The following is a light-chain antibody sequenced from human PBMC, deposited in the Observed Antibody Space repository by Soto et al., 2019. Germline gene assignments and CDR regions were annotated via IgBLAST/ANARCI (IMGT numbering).Light chain of an antibody. CDR2: AAS. J-gene: IGKJ2*01. CDR3: QQTNNFPYT. CDR1: HVISSW. Sequence: DIQMTQSPSSVSASVSDRVTITCRASHVISSWLAWYQQKPGKAPKLLIYAASRLQSGVPSSFSGSEPGADFTLTISSLQPEDVATYYCQQTNNFPYTFGQATKLEIK. V-gene: IGKV1-12*01.